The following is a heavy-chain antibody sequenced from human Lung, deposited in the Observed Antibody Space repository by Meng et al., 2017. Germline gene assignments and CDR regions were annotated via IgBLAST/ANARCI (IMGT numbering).Heavy chain of an antibody. V-gene: IGHV4-34*01. CDR2: INHSGST. Sequence: QVKLKKSAAGLLKPSETRSLTCVVSGGSFSDYYWSWIRQPPGKGLEWIGEINHSGSTNYNPSLESRATISVDTSQNNLSLKLSSVTAADSAVYYCARGPTTMAHDFDYWGQGTLVTVSS. CDR1: GGSFSDYY. D-gene: IGHD4-11*01. J-gene: IGHJ4*02. CDR3: ARGPTTMAHDFDY.